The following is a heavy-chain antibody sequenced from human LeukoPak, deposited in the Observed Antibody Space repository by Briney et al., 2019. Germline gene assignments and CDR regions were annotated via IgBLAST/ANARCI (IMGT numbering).Heavy chain of an antibody. Sequence: SQTLSLTCAVSGGSISSGGYSWSWIRQPPGKGLEWIGYIYHSGSTYYNPSLKSRVTISVDRSKNQFSLKLSSVTAADTAVYYCARGHRGGSYSFDYWGQGTLVTVSS. CDR1: GGSISSGGYS. J-gene: IGHJ4*02. CDR3: ARGHRGGSYSFDY. V-gene: IGHV4-30-2*01. CDR2: IYHSGST. D-gene: IGHD1-26*01.